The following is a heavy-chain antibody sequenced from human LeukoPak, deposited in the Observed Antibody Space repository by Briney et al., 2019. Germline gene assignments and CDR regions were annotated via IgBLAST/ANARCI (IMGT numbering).Heavy chain of an antibody. Sequence: GGSLRLSCAASGFTFSNAWMSWVRQAPGKGLEWVGRIKSKTDGGTTDYAAPVKGRFTISRDDSKNTLYLQMNSLKTEDTAVYYCTTDQGARGWYDWYFDLWGRGTLVTVSS. V-gene: IGHV3-15*01. CDR1: GFTFSNAW. CDR2: IKSKTDGGTT. CDR3: TTDQGARGWYDWYFDL. J-gene: IGHJ2*01. D-gene: IGHD6-19*01.